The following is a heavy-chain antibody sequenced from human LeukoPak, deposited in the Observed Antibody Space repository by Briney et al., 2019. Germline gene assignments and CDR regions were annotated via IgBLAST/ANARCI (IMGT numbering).Heavy chain of an antibody. Sequence: SGTLSLTCTVSGGSISSYYWSWIRQPPGKGLEWIGYIYYSGSTNYNPSLKSRVTISVDTSKNQFSLKLSSVTAADTAVYYCARKGRRWLQFEALGYYFDYWGQGTLVTVSS. J-gene: IGHJ4*02. V-gene: IGHV4-59*12. D-gene: IGHD5-24*01. CDR1: GGSISSYY. CDR2: IYYSGST. CDR3: ARKGRRWLQFEALGYYFDY.